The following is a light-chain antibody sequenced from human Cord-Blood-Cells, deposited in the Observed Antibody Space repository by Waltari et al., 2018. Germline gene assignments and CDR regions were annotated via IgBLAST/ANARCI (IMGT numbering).Light chain of an antibody. J-gene: IGLJ2*01. Sequence: QSALTQPPSASGSPGQSVTISCTGTSSDVGGYNYVSWYQQHPGKAPKLMIYEVSKRPSGVPERFSGSKSGNTAALTVSGLQAEEGGDYYCSSYAGSNNVVFGGGSKLTVL. CDR2: EVS. V-gene: IGLV2-8*01. CDR1: SSDVGGYNY. CDR3: SSYAGSNNVV.